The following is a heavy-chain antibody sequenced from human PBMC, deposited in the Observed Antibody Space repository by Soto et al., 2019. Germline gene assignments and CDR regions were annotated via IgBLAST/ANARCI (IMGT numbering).Heavy chain of an antibody. Sequence: ETLSLTFTVSGDSVSSGNYYWSWIRQPPGKGLEWIGSIYFTGNTNYNPSLKSRLTMSIDTSRNLFSLRLGSVTAADTAVYYCGRVPVDTYMIYWSDPWGQGTLVTVSS. J-gene: IGHJ5*02. D-gene: IGHD3-16*01. V-gene: IGHV4-61*01. CDR3: GRVPVDTYMIYWSDP. CDR1: GDSVSSGNYY. CDR2: IYFTGNT.